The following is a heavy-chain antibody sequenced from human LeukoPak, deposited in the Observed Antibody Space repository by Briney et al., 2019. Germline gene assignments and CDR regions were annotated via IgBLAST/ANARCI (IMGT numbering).Heavy chain of an antibody. CDR1: GFTFSSHA. D-gene: IGHD2-2*01. Sequence: PGGSLRLSCAASGFTFSSHAMSWVRQAPGKGLEWVSAISGSGGSTYYADSVKGRFTISRDNSKNTVYLQMSSLRADDTAVYYCAKDRCLTTTCYVDYWGQGTLVTVSS. CDR2: ISGSGGST. CDR3: AKDRCLTTTCYVDY. V-gene: IGHV3-23*01. J-gene: IGHJ4*02.